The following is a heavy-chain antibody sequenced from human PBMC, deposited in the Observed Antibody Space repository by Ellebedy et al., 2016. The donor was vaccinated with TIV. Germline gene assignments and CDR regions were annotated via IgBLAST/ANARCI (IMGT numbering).Heavy chain of an antibody. CDR2: VYYSGST. Sequence: GSLRLSCTVSGGSLSSSPYYWGWIRQSPGTGLEWIGTVYYSGSTYYNPSLKSRVTISVDTATYQVSLDLTFVTAADTAIYFCARRTDSGSYYDYFNFWGQGTLVTVSS. D-gene: IGHD1-26*01. CDR1: GGSLSSSPYY. J-gene: IGHJ4*02. V-gene: IGHV4-39*01. CDR3: ARRTDSGSYYDYFNF.